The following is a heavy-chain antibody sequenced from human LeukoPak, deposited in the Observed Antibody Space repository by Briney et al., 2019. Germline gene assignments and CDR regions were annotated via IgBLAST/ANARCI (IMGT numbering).Heavy chain of an antibody. Sequence: GGSLRLSCAASGFTFSSYAMHWVRQAPGKGLEWVAVISYDGSNRYYADSVKGRSTISRDNSKNTLYLQMDSLRTEDTAVYYCAKAGAVVATMYYFDSWGQGTLVTVSS. J-gene: IGHJ4*02. CDR1: GFTFSSYA. D-gene: IGHD2-15*01. V-gene: IGHV3-30*04. CDR2: ISYDGSNR. CDR3: AKAGAVVATMYYFDS.